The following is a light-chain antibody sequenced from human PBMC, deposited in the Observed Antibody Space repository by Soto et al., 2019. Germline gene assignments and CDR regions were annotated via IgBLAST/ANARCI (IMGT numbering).Light chain of an antibody. J-gene: IGKJ4*01. V-gene: IGKV3-15*01. CDR1: QNINTN. Sequence: EIVMTQSPATLSVSPGERATLSCRASQNINTNLAWYQQKPGQAPRLLIYGASTRATGFPARFSGSGSGTEFTLTISSLQSEDFAVYYCQQYNNWPLTFGGGTRVEIK. CDR3: QQYNNWPLT. CDR2: GAS.